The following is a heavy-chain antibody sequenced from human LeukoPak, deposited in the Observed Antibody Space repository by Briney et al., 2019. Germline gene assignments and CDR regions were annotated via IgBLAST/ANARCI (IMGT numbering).Heavy chain of an antibody. CDR3: DRGLRGIMIRGAITDLNWFDA. CDR1: GGSISSGDYY. D-gene: IGHD3-10*01. CDR2: IYHSGST. J-gene: IGHJ5*02. V-gene: IGHV4-30-4*01. Sequence: SETLSLTCTVSGGSISSGDYYWTWIRQPPGKGLEWIGYIYHSGSTHYNSSLKSRLTISVGTSKNQFSLKLSSVTAAVTAVYYCDRGLRGIMIRGAITDLNWFDAWGQGTLVTVSS.